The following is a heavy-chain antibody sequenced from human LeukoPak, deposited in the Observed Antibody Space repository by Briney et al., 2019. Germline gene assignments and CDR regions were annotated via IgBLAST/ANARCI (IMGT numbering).Heavy chain of an antibody. CDR3: AKRRSPMVRGINVDY. Sequence: GGSLRLSCAASGFTFSSYAMSWVRQAPGKGLEWVSTISGTGGSTYYADSVKGRFTISRDNSKNTLYLQMNSLRAEDTAVYYCAKRRSPMVRGINVDYWGQGTLVTVSS. V-gene: IGHV3-23*01. CDR1: GFTFSSYA. J-gene: IGHJ4*02. CDR2: ISGTGGST. D-gene: IGHD3-10*01.